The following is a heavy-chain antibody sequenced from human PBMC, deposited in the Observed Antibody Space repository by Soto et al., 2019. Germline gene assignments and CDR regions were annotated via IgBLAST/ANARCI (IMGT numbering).Heavy chain of an antibody. J-gene: IGHJ4*02. D-gene: IGHD2-15*01. V-gene: IGHV4-34*02. Sequence: QVQLQQWGAGLLKPSETLSLTCAVSGGSFSDFYWTWIRQLPGKGLEWIGEINHIGYTNYNPSLESRVAISVDTSKNQFSLNLRSVTAADTAVYYCGPRGAVAPRGYWGKGTLVTVAS. CDR2: INHIGYT. CDR1: GGSFSDFY. CDR3: GPRGAVAPRGY.